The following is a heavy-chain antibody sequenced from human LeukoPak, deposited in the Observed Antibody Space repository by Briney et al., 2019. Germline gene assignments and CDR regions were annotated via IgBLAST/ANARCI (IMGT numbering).Heavy chain of an antibody. CDR1: GLSFSNYA. V-gene: IGHV3-23*01. Sequence: PGGSLRLSRGASGLSFSNYAMRWVRQAPGKGLEWTSGITSGFTTYYADSVKGRFTISRDNSKNTFHLQLSSLRAEDTAIYYCAKDYDESRVADVFFEYWGEGAMVTVSS. CDR3: AKDYDESRVADVFFEY. J-gene: IGHJ4*02. D-gene: IGHD3-3*01. CDR2: ITSGFTT.